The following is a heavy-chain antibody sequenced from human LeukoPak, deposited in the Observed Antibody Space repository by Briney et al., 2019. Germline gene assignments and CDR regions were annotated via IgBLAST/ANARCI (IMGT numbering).Heavy chain of an antibody. CDR1: GFTFNSYT. J-gene: IGHJ4*02. CDR2: ISTSSSYI. D-gene: IGHD1-14*01. V-gene: IGHV3-21*04. CDR3: AKATGYLL. Sequence: GGSLRLSCAASGFTFNSYTMNWVRQAPGKGLEWVSSISTSSSYIYYADSVKGRFTISRDNAKNSLYLQMNSLRAEDTAVYYCAKATGYLLWGQGTLVTVSS.